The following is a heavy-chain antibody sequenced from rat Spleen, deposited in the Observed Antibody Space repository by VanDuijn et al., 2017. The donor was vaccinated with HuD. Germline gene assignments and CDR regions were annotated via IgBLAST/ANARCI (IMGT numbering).Heavy chain of an antibody. CDR3: TDYYSYY. CDR2: IFYDGSRT. V-gene: IGHV5S10*01. D-gene: IGHD1-6*01. Sequence: EVRLVESGGGLVQPGRSLKLSCAASRFNFSDYTMAWVRQAPEKGLEWVATIFYDGSRTYYRDSVKGRFTISRDNAKSTLYLQMDSLRSEDTATYYCTDYYSYYWGQGVMVTVSS. J-gene: IGHJ2*01. CDR1: RFNFSDYT.